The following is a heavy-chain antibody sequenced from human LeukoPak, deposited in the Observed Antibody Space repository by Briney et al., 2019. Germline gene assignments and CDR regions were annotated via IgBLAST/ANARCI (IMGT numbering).Heavy chain of an antibody. D-gene: IGHD5-24*01. CDR2: INPNSGGT. J-gene: IGHJ4*02. CDR1: GYTFTGYY. Sequence: ASVKVSCKASGYTFTGYYILWVRQAPGQGLEWMGWINPNSGGTNYAQKFQGRVTMTRDTSISTAYLELSRLRSDDTAVYYCVMQGRDVFDVDYWGQGALVTVSS. V-gene: IGHV1-2*02. CDR3: VMQGRDVFDVDY.